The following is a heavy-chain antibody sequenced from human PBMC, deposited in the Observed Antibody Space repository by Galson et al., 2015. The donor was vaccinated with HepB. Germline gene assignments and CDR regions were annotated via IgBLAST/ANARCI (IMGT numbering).Heavy chain of an antibody. CDR3: ARDEEKLAVAGLYYYYYGMDV. D-gene: IGHD6-19*01. V-gene: IGHV3-21*01. Sequence: SLRLSCAASGFTFSSYSMNWVRQAPGKGLEWASSISSSSSYIYYADSVKGRFTISRDNAKNSLYLQMNSLRAEDTAVYYCARDEEKLAVAGLYYYYYGMDVWGQGTTVTVSS. CDR1: GFTFSSYS. J-gene: IGHJ6*02. CDR2: ISSSSSYI.